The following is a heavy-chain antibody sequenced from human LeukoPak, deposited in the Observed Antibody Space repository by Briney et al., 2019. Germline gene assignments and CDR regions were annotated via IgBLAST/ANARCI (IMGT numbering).Heavy chain of an antibody. CDR2: ISTNGGST. CDR3: AREGGDTDAFDI. J-gene: IGHJ3*02. Sequence: GGSLRLSCAASGFTFRSYAIHWVRQAPGKGLEYVAAISTNGGSTYYANSVRGRFTISRDKSKNTLYLQMGSLRAEDMAVYYCAREGGDTDAFDIWGQGTMVTVSS. D-gene: IGHD2-21*02. CDR1: GFTFRSYA. V-gene: IGHV3-64*01.